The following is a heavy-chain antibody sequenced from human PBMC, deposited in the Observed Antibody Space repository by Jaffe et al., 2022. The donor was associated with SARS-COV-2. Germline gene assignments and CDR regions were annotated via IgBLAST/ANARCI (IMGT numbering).Heavy chain of an antibody. V-gene: IGHV3-21*01. J-gene: IGHJ4*02. CDR2: ISSSSNYI. Sequence: EVQLVESGGGLVKPGGSLRLSCAASGFTFSTYSMNWVRQAPGKGLEWVSSISSSSNYIYYADSVKGRFTISRDNAKNSLYLQMNSLRAEDTAVYYCASVPLSIVGATGGYWGQGTLVTVSS. D-gene: IGHD1-26*01. CDR1: GFTFSTYS. CDR3: ASVPLSIVGATGGY.